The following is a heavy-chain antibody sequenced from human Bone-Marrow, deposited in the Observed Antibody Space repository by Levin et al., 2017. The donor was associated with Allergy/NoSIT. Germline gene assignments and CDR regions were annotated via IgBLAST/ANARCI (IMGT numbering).Heavy chain of an antibody. CDR1: GFTFSSYA. V-gene: IGHV3-23*01. J-gene: IGHJ3*02. D-gene: IGHD3-10*01. CDR2: ISGSGGST. Sequence: GESLKISCAASGFTFSSYAMSWVRQAPGKGLEWVSAISGSGGSTYYADSVKGRFTISRDNSKNTLYLQMNSLRAEDTAVYYCAKPRVLLWFGAAQDAFDIWGQGTMVTVSS. CDR3: AKPRVLLWFGAAQDAFDI.